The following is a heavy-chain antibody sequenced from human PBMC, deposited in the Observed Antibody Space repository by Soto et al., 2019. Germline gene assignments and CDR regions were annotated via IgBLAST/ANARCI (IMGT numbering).Heavy chain of an antibody. Sequence: SETLALTCAFYVGSFHGYYWSWIRHPPGEGLEWIGEINHSGSANYNPTFKSRVFISVDMSKNQMSLQLTSQSAADTAVYYCAKGPQTGYYDSGTFYSSVRCGQGTLVTVSS. CDR3: AKGPQTGYYDSGTFYSSVR. D-gene: IGHD3-10*01. J-gene: IGHJ4*02. V-gene: IGHV4-34*01. CDR1: VGSFHGYY. CDR2: INHSGSA.